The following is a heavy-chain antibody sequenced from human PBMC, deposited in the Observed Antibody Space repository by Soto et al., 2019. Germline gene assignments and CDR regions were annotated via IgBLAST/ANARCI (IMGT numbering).Heavy chain of an antibody. Sequence: SVRASCRASGRNFSSYAISWVRQAPGQGLEWMGGIIPIFGTANYAQKFQGRVTITRDTSASTAYMELSSLRSEDTAVYYCARAPASGSFDPWGQGTLVTVSS. V-gene: IGHV1-69*05. J-gene: IGHJ5*02. CDR2: IIPIFGTA. CDR3: ARAPASGSFDP. CDR1: GRNFSSYA. D-gene: IGHD3-10*01.